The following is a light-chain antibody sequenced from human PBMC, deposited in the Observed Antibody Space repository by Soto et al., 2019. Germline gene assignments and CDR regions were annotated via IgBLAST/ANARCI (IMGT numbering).Light chain of an antibody. J-gene: IGKJ5*01. CDR1: QDIGGW. CDR3: QQSDTYPLT. CDR2: DAS. Sequence: DIQMTQSPRTLPASPGEVLTITCRASQDIGGWLGWYQHRPGRAPSLLIYDASTLRSGDPSRFSGSGSGTEFTLTISSLQADDFATYYCQQSDTYPLTFGQGTRLEI. V-gene: IGKV1-5*01.